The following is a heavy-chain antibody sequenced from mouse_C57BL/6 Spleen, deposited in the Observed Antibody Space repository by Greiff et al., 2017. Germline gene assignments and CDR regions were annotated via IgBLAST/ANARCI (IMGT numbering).Heavy chain of an antibody. Sequence: VQLQQSGPELVKPGDSVKISCKASGYSFTGYFMNWVMQSHGKSLEWIGRINPYNGDTFYNQKFKGKATLTVDKSSSTAHMELRSLTSEDSAVXYCARRMGLRPFDYWGQGTTLTVSS. CDR3: ARRMGLRPFDY. D-gene: IGHD2-4*01. J-gene: IGHJ2*01. CDR1: GYSFTGYF. V-gene: IGHV1-20*01. CDR2: INPYNGDT.